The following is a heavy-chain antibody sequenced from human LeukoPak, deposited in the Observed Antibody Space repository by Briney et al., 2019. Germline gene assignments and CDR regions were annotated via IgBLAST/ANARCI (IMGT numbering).Heavy chain of an antibody. D-gene: IGHD3-10*01. V-gene: IGHV4-59*08. CDR2: IYYSGST. CDR3: ARLVWFTYYYGSGTQTDDAFDI. J-gene: IGHJ3*02. CDR1: GGSISSYY. Sequence: SETLSLTCTVSGGSISSYYWSWIRQPPGKGLERIGYIYYSGSTNYNPSLKSRVTISVDTSKNQFSLKLSSVTAADTAVYYCARLVWFTYYYGSGTQTDDAFDIWGQGTMVTVSS.